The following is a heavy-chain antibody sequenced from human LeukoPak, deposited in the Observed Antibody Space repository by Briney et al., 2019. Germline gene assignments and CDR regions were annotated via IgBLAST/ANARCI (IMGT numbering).Heavy chain of an antibody. CDR3: AREEDSSGYCLDY. CDR1: GYTFTGYY. Sequence: ASVKVSCKASGYTFTGYYMHWVRPAPGQGLEWMGWINPNSDATNYAQKFQGRVTMTRDTCISTAYMELSRLRSDDTAVYYCAREEDSSGYCLDYWGQGTLVTVSS. J-gene: IGHJ4*02. CDR2: INPNSDAT. D-gene: IGHD3-22*01. V-gene: IGHV1-2*02.